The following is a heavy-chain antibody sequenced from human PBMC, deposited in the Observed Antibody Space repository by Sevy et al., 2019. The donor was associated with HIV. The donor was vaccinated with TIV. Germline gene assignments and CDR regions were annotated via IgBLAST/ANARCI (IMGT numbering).Heavy chain of an antibody. CDR2: ISYDGSNK. Sequence: GGSLRLSCAASGFTFSSYAMHWVRQAPGKGLEWVAVISYDGSNKYHADSVKGRFTSPRDNSKNTLYLQMNSLRAGDTVVYYCARASLMFGSIPADYYGMDVWGQGTTVTVSS. CDR3: ARASLMFGSIPADYYGMDV. D-gene: IGHD3-16*01. J-gene: IGHJ6*02. V-gene: IGHV3-30-3*01. CDR1: GFTFSSYA.